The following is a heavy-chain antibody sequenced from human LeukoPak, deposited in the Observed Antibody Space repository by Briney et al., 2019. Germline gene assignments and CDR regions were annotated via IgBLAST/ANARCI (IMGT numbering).Heavy chain of an antibody. CDR3: ARASYCSSTSCSEDDNWFDP. CDR1: GDTFSSYA. CDR2: IIPIFGTA. D-gene: IGHD2-2*01. Sequence: ASVKVSCKASGDTFSSYAISWVRQAPGQGLEWMGRIIPIFGTANYAQKFQGRVTITTDESTSTAYMELSSLRSEDTAVYYCARASYCSSTSCSEDDNWFDPWGQGTLSPSPQ. V-gene: IGHV1-69*05. J-gene: IGHJ5*02.